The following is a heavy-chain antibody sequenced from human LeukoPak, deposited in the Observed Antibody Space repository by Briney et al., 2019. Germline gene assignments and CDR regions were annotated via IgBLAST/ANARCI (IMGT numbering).Heavy chain of an antibody. J-gene: IGHJ4*02. V-gene: IGHV4-61*01. D-gene: IGHD2/OR15-2a*01. Sequence: SETLSLTCTVSGGPISSSSYYWSWIRQPPGKGLEWIGYIYYSGSTNYNPSLKSRVTISVDTSKNQFSLKLSSVTAADTAVYYCARVAPTINSRFDYWGQGTLVTVSS. CDR3: ARVAPTINSRFDY. CDR2: IYYSGST. CDR1: GGPISSSSYY.